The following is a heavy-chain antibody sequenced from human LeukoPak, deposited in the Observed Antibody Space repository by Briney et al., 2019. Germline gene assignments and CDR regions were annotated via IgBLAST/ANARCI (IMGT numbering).Heavy chain of an antibody. D-gene: IGHD3-16*01. J-gene: IGHJ4*02. CDR2: ISYDGSNK. V-gene: IGHV3-30*04. CDR1: GFTFSSYA. Sequence: GGSLRLSCAASGFTFSSYAMHWVRQAPGKGLEWVAVISYDGSNKYYADSVKGRFTISRDNSKNTLYLQMNSLRAEDTAVYYCARAGGRPLDYWGQGTLVTVSS. CDR3: ARAGGRPLDY.